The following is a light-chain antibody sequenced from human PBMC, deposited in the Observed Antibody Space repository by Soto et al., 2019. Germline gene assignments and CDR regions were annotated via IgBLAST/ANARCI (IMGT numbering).Light chain of an antibody. CDR3: QQYNVWPQT. CDR1: QSVSSN. CDR2: SAS. V-gene: IGKV3-15*01. Sequence: IVMTQSPGTLSVSPGQRAILSCRASQSVSSNLAWYQQRPGQAPRLLIYSASSRHTNIPDRFSGGGSGTEFTLTVDSLQTEDFGLYYCQQYNVWPQTFGQGNKVDIK. J-gene: IGKJ1*01.